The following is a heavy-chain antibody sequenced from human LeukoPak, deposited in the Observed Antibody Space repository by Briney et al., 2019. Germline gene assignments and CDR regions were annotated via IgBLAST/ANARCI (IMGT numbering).Heavy chain of an antibody. CDR2: ISTANGDT. CDR3: ARDRKYCSGGSCYSEYFQH. Sequence: ASVKVSCKASGYALTSNTMHWVRQAPGQRLEWMGWISTANGDTKYSQKFQGRVTITRDTSASTGYMELSSLSSEDTAVYYCARDRKYCSGGSCYSEYFQHWGQGTLVTVSS. J-gene: IGHJ1*01. CDR1: GYALTSNT. V-gene: IGHV1-3*04. D-gene: IGHD2-15*01.